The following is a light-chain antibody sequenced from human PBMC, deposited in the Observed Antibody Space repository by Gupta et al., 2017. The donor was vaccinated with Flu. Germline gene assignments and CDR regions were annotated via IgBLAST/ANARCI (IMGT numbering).Light chain of an antibody. V-gene: IGKV3D-15*01. Sequence: VLTQSPASLSVAPGERVTLSCRASQSIGRDLAWYQHKPGLPPRLLIHGTSTRATGVNARFSGSGDGTEFTLTISSRQSDDFAVYFCQNYNNGQPMYTFGQGTKMDI. J-gene: IGKJ2*01. CDR2: GTS. CDR3: QNYNNGQPMYT. CDR1: QSIGRD.